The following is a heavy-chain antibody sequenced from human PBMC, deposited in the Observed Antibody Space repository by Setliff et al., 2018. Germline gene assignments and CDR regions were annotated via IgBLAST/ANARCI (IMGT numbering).Heavy chain of an antibody. CDR2: FDPEDGET. D-gene: IGHD3-10*01. J-gene: IGHJ4*02. CDR3: ATERLLDYYGSGSYPSFDY. V-gene: IGHV1-24*01. CDR1: GYTLTELS. Sequence: GASVKVSCKVSGYTLTELSMHWVRQAPGKGLEWMGGFDPEDGETIYAQKFQGRVTMTEDTSTDTAYMEPSSLRSEDTAVYCCATERLLDYYGSGSYPSFDYWGQGTLVTVPQ.